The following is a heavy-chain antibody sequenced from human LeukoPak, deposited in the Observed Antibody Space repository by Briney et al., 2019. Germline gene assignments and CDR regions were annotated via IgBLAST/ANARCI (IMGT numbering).Heavy chain of an antibody. CDR3: ARGHWNDGLNWFDP. D-gene: IGHD1-1*01. Sequence: GGSLRLSCAASGFTFSSYWMHWVRQAPGKGLVWVSRINGDGSSTTYADSVKGRVTISRDTANNTLYLQMNSLRAEDTAVYFCARGHWNDGLNWFDPWGQGTLVTVSS. J-gene: IGHJ5*02. V-gene: IGHV3-74*01. CDR2: INGDGSST. CDR1: GFTFSSYW.